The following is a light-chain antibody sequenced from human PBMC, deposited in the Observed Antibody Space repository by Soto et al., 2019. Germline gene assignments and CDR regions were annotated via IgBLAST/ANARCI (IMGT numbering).Light chain of an antibody. CDR1: QSISSN. CDR2: GAS. Sequence: EIVMTQSPATLSVSPGERVTLSCRASQSISSNLAWYQQKPGQAPRLLLYGASIRATGVPARFSGSGSGTEFTLTVSSLQSEEFAVYYCQQYNNWIRTFGQGTKLEIK. J-gene: IGKJ2*01. V-gene: IGKV3-15*01. CDR3: QQYNNWIRT.